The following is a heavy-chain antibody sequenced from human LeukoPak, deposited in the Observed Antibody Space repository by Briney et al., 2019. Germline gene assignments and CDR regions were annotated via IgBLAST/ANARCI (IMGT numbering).Heavy chain of an antibody. D-gene: IGHD3-3*01. V-gene: IGHV1-8*01. J-gene: IGHJ6*03. CDR3: ARKYYDFWSGYYHPTTGYYYYMDV. CDR2: MNPNSGNT. CDR1: GYTFTSYD. Sequence: GASVKVSCKASGYTFTSYDLNWVRQATGQGLEWMGWMNPNSGNTGYAQKFQGRVTMTRNTPISTAYMELSSLRSEDTAVYYCARKYYDFWSGYYHPTTGYYYYMDVWGKGTTVTVSS.